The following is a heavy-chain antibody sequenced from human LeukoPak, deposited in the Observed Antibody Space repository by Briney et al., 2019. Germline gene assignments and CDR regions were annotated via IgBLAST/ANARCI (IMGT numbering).Heavy chain of an antibody. CDR2: IWYDGSNK. CDR3: ARISRTYGSGGYIDDAFDI. D-gene: IGHD3-10*01. Sequence: GRSLRLSCAASGFTFSSYGMHWVRQAPGKGLEWVAVIWYDGSNKYYADSVKGRFTISRDNSKNTLYLQMNSLRAEDTAVYYCARISRTYGSGGYIDDAFDIWGQGTMVTVSS. V-gene: IGHV3-33*01. CDR1: GFTFSSYG. J-gene: IGHJ3*02.